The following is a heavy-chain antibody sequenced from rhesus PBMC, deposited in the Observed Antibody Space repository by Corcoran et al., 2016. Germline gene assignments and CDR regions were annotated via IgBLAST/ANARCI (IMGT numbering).Heavy chain of an antibody. V-gene: IGHV4-127*01. D-gene: IGHD7-45*01. J-gene: IGHJ4*01. CDR3: ARRLWGFDY. CDR2: IGGASAGT. Sequence: QVQLQESGPGLLKPSETLSLTCAVSGASVSRCYGCTGIRQPPGKGLEWIGYIGGASAGTNYNPSLKSRVTISKDTSKNQFSLQMNSMTAADTAVYYCARRLWGFDYWGQGLLVTVSS. CDR1: GASVSRCYG.